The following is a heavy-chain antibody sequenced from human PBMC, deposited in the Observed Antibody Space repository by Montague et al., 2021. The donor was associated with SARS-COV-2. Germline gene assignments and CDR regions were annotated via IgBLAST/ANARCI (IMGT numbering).Heavy chain of an antibody. CDR3: ARHRRGSSGFDS. Sequence: SETLSLTCTVSGGSTSSEDYWWDWIRQPPGKGLEWIGNIHHTENTYYNPSLKNRVTISADTSKKQFSLSLNSATAADTAKYYCARHRRGSSGFDSWGLGTLVTVSS. CDR1: GGSTSSEDYW. V-gene: IGHV4-39*01. J-gene: IGHJ4*02. CDR2: IHHTENT. D-gene: IGHD3-10*01.